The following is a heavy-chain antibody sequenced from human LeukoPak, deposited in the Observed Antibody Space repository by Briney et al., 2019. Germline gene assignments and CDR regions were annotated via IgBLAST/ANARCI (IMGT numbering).Heavy chain of an antibody. CDR2: VSGSGGHT. CDR3: AKGSKAVVFTRDHYMDV. V-gene: IGHV3-23*01. CDR1: GFTFSSYA. J-gene: IGHJ6*03. D-gene: IGHD3-22*01. Sequence: GGSLRLSCAASGFTFSSYAMTWVRQAPGKGLEWVSAVSGSGGHTYYADSVKGRFTISRDNSKSTLYLQMNSLRAEDTAVYYCAKGSKAVVFTRDHYMDVWGKGTTVTFSS.